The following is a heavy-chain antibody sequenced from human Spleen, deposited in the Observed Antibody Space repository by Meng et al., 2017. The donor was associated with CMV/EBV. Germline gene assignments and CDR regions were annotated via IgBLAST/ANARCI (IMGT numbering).Heavy chain of an antibody. CDR2: IYTSGST. V-gene: IGHV4-4*07. CDR1: GVTTSSTF. D-gene: IGHD6-13*01. CDR3: ARATDSSWVFQH. Sequence: QEVGPELGNRSEPLCLTCAAAGVTTSSTFWSWIRQPAGKRLEWLGRIYTSGSTNYNPSLQSRVTLSVDTAQNQFSLKLSYVTAADTAVYYCARATDSSWVFQHWGQGTLVTVSS. J-gene: IGHJ1*01.